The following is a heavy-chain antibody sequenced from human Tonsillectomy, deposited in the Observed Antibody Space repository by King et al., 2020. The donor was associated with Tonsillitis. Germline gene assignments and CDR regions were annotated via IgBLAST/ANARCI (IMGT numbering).Heavy chain of an antibody. Sequence: QLVQSGAEVKKPGASVKVSCKASGYTFTGYYMHWVRQAPGQGLEWMGWINPNSGGTNYAQKFQGRVTMTRDTSISTAYMELSRLRSDDTAVYYCARYADRRGWSGYYPDYYYGMDVWGQGTTVTVSS. D-gene: IGHD3-3*01. V-gene: IGHV1-2*02. CDR3: ARYADRRGWSGYYPDYYYGMDV. CDR1: GYTFTGYY. J-gene: IGHJ6*02. CDR2: INPNSGGT.